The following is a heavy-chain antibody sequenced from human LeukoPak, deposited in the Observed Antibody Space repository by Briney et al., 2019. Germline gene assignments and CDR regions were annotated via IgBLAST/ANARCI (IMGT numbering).Heavy chain of an antibody. V-gene: IGHV3-30-3*01. D-gene: IGHD3-3*01. CDR1: GFTFSSYA. CDR3: ARDDHRITIFGVVRGHPYYYYGMDV. Sequence: PGGSLRLSCAASGFTFSSYAMRSVRQAPGKGLERVAAISYDGSNKYYADSVKGRFTISRDNSKNTLYLQMNSLRAEDTAVYYCARDDHRITIFGVVRGHPYYYYGMDVWGQGTTVTVS. CDR2: ISYDGSNK. J-gene: IGHJ6*02.